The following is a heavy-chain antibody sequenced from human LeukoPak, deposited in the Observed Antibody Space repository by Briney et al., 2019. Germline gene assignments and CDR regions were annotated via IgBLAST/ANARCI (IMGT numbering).Heavy chain of an antibody. CDR1: GGSFSGYY. D-gene: IGHD1-26*01. J-gene: IGHJ3*02. CDR3: AREKGALRGDAFDI. V-gene: IGHV4-34*01. Sequence: SETLSLTCAVYGGSFSGYYWSWIRQPPGKGLEWIGEINHSGSTNYNPSLKSRVTMSVDTSKNQFSLKLSSVTAADTAIYYCAREKGALRGDAFDIWGQGTMVTVSS. CDR2: INHSGST.